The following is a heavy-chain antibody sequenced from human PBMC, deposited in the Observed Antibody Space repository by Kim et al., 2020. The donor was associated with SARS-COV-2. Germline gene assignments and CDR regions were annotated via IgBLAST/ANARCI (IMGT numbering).Heavy chain of an antibody. Sequence: YYADSVKGRFTISRDKAKNSLYLQMNSLGAEDTAVYYCAREPRSWGLDYWGQGTLVTVSS. V-gene: IGHV3-11*01. J-gene: IGHJ4*02. CDR3: AREPRSWGLDY. D-gene: IGHD3-16*01.